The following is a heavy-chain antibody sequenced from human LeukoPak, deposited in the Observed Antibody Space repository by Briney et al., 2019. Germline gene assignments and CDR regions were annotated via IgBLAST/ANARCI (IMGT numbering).Heavy chain of an antibody. CDR3: ARSGSGWLLRTS. CDR1: GDSISSSSYY. Sequence: NSSETLSLTCSVSGDSISSSSYYWGWVRQPPGKGLELIGSLYYTGSTYYNPSLKSRVTVSGDRSKNQFSLKVRSVTAADTAVYYCARSGSGWLLRTSWGRGILVTVSS. CDR2: LYYTGST. D-gene: IGHD6-19*01. J-gene: IGHJ4*02. V-gene: IGHV4-39*01.